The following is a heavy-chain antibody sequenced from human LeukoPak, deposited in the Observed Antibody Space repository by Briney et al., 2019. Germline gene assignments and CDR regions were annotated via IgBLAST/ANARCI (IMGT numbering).Heavy chain of an antibody. V-gene: IGHV4-4*02. D-gene: IGHD2-2*01. Sequence: NPSETLSLTCAVSGGSISSSNWWSWVRQPPGKGLEWIGEIYHSGSTNYNPSLKSRVTISVDKPKNQFSLKLSSVTAADTAVYYCARGEYPPGIDPWGQGTLVTVSS. CDR3: ARGEYPPGIDP. CDR1: GGSISSSNW. J-gene: IGHJ5*02. CDR2: IYHSGST.